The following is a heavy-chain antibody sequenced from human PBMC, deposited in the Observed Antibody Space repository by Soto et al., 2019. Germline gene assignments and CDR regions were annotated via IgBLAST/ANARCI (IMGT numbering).Heavy chain of an antibody. V-gene: IGHV1-69*13. CDR2: IIPIFGTA. CDR1: GGTFSSYA. J-gene: IGHJ6*02. D-gene: IGHD3-10*01. Sequence: ASVKVSCKASGGTFSSYAISWVRQAPGQGLEWMGGIIPIFGTANYAQKFQGRVTITADESTSTAYMELSSLRSEDTAVYYCARSVGPGSYYQNPYYYSGMDVWGQGTTVTVYS. CDR3: ARSVGPGSYYQNPYYYSGMDV.